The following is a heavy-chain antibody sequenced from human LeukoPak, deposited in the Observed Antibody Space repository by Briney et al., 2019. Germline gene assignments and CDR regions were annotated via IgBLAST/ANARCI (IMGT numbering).Heavy chain of an antibody. CDR1: GYPFTSYY. D-gene: IGHD3-9*01. Sequence: ASVKVSCKASGYPFTSYYMHWVRPAPGQGLGWMGIINPSGGSTSYAQKFQGRVTMTRDTSTSTVYMELSSLRSEDTAVYYCARDAMGNYYDILTGYPNWFDPWGQGTLVTVSS. CDR2: INPSGGST. J-gene: IGHJ5*02. CDR3: ARDAMGNYYDILTGYPNWFDP. V-gene: IGHV1-46*01.